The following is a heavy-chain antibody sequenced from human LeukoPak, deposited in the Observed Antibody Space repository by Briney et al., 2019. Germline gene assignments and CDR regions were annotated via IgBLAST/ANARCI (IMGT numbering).Heavy chain of an antibody. Sequence: PGGSLRLSCPASGFTFDDYAMHWVRQAPGRGREWVSGISWNSGSIGYADSVKGRFTISRDNAKNSLYLQMNSLRAEATALYYCAKLSGWYEFDYWGQGTLVTVSS. J-gene: IGHJ4*02. V-gene: IGHV3-9*01. CDR2: ISWNSGSI. CDR3: AKLSGWYEFDY. CDR1: GFTFDDYA. D-gene: IGHD6-19*01.